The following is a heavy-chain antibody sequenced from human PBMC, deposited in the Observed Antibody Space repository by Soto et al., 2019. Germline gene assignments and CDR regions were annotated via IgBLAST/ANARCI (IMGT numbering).Heavy chain of an antibody. J-gene: IGHJ4*03. CDR2: INGDNGDT. Sequence: ASVKVSCKASGYTCTGYAIHWVRQAPGQRLEWMGWINGDNGDTKYAQKFQGRVTITRATYTTTAYMELTTLGSEDTALYHCARGYCSSTSCQRYLDFWGQGTPVTVSS. V-gene: IGHV1-3*01. CDR1: GYTCTGYA. CDR3: ARGYCSSTSCQRYLDF. D-gene: IGHD2-2*01.